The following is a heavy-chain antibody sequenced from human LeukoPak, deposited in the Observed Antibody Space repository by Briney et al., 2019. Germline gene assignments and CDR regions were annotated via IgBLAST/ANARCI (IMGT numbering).Heavy chain of an antibody. D-gene: IGHD4-17*01. CDR1: GYTFTGYY. CDR3: ARYGDYESSFDY. J-gene: IGHJ4*02. Sequence: ASVKVSCKASGYTFTGYYMHWVRQAPGQGLEWMGWINPNSGGTNYAQKFQGRVTMTRDTSISTAYMELRSLRSDDTAVYYCARYGDYESSFDYWGQGTLVTVSS. V-gene: IGHV1-2*02. CDR2: INPNSGGT.